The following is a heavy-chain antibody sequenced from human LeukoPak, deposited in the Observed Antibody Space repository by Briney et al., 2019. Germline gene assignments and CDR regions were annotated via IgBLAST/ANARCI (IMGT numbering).Heavy chain of an antibody. J-gene: IGHJ3*02. Sequence: GGSLRLSCAASGFTFSSYAMSWVRQAPGKGLEWVSAISGSGGSTYYADSVKGRFTISRDNCKNTLYLQMNSLTAEDTAVYYCAKDPSYDSSGTHDAFDIWGQGTMVTVSS. V-gene: IGHV3-23*01. D-gene: IGHD3-22*01. CDR3: AKDPSYDSSGTHDAFDI. CDR2: ISGSGGST. CDR1: GFTFSSYA.